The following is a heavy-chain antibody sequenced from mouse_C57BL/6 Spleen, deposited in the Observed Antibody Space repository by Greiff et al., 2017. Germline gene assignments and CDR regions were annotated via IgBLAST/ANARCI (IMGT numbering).Heavy chain of an antibody. CDR1: GYSITSGYY. V-gene: IGHV3-6*01. J-gene: IGHJ3*01. D-gene: IGHD1-1*01. Sequence: DVQLQESGPGLVKPSQSLSLTCSVTGYSITSGYYWNWIRQFPGNKLEWMGYISYDGSNNYNPSLKNRISITRDTSKNQFFLKLNAVNTEDTATYYSARDDYGSSWFAYWGQGTLVTVSA. CDR2: ISYDGSN. CDR3: ARDDYGSSWFAY.